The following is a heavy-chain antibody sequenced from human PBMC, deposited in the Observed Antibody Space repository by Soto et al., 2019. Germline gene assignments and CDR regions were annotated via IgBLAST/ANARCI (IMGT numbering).Heavy chain of an antibody. J-gene: IGHJ3*02. V-gene: IGHV3-23*01. CDR3: AKGHLYAYYYDSSGYYQDAFDI. D-gene: IGHD3-22*01. CDR1: GFTFSSYA. Sequence: GGSLRLSCAASGFTFSSYAMSWVRQAPGKGLEWVSAISGSGGSTYYADSVKGRFTISRDNSKNTLYLQMNSLKAEDTAVYYCAKGHLYAYYYDSSGYYQDAFDIWGQGTMVTVSS. CDR2: ISGSGGST.